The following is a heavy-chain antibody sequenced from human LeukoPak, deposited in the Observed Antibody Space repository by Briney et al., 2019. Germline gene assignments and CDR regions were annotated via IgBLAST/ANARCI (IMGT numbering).Heavy chain of an antibody. CDR1: GYS. J-gene: IGHJ1*01. V-gene: IGHV4-34*01. D-gene: IGHD2-15*01. CDR2: IDHSGSI. CDR3: AREAQYCSGGSCYEGFFQD. Sequence: SETLSLTCAVSGYSWSWIRQPPGKGLEWIAEIDHSGSINYNPSLKSRVTISVDTSKNQFSLKLDSVTAADTAVYYCAREAQYCSGGSCYEGFFQDWGQGTLVTVSS.